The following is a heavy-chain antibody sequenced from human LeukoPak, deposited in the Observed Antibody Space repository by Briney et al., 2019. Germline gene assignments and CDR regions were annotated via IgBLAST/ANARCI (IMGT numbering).Heavy chain of an antibody. D-gene: IGHD6-19*01. V-gene: IGHV1-2*02. CDR1: GYTFTGYF. CDR2: INPNSGGT. J-gene: IGHJ4*02. CDR3: ARDHSSGWYVSDY. Sequence: ASVKVSCKTSGYTFTGYFMHWVRQAPGQGLEWVGWINPNSGGTNYAQKFRGRVTVTRDTSISTVYMELSSLRSEDTAVYYCARDHSSGWYVSDYWGQGTLVTVSS.